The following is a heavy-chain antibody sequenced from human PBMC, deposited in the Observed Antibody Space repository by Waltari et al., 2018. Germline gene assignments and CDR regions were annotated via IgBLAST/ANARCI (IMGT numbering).Heavy chain of an antibody. D-gene: IGHD3-10*01. J-gene: IGHJ4*02. V-gene: IGHV3-53*02. CDR2: IYSGGSA. Sequence: EVQLVETGGGLIQPGGSLRLSCAASGLKVSTSFLSWVRQAPGKGLELVSDIYSGGSAYYIDSVKGRFTISRDNSKNTLYLQMNRLTADDTAVYYCARFYGSGSYFESWGQGALVTVSS. CDR1: GLKVSTSF. CDR3: ARFYGSGSYFES.